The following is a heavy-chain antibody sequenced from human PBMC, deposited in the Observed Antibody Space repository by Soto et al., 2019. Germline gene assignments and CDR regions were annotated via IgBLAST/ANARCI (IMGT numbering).Heavy chain of an antibody. CDR1: GFTFTNYA. J-gene: IGHJ3*01. CDR3: EKKGLGSLATYCNYGDCHYEFEL. CDR2: VSGGGDGT. D-gene: IGHD2-21*02. V-gene: IGHV3-23*01. Sequence: EVQLLESGGGLVQPGGSLRLSCAASGFTFTNYAMSWVRQAPGKGLEWVSTVSGGGDGTYYADSVKGRVSTSRDNSRNTVYLQMNSLRAEDTAVYYCEKKGLGSLATYCNYGDCHYEFELWGQGTIVTVSS.